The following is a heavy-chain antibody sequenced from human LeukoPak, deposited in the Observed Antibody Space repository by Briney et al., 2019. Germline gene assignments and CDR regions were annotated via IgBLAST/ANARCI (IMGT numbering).Heavy chain of an antibody. D-gene: IGHD3-9*01. CDR2: INPSGGST. CDR1: GYTFTSYY. V-gene: IGHV1-46*01. Sequence: EASVKVSCKASGYTFTSYYMHWVRQAPGQGLEWMGIINPSGGSTSYAQKFQGRVTMTRDMSTSTVYMELSSLRPEDTAVYYCARRASYDILTGYYYYFDYWGQGTLVTVSS. CDR3: ARRASYDILTGYYYYFDY. J-gene: IGHJ4*02.